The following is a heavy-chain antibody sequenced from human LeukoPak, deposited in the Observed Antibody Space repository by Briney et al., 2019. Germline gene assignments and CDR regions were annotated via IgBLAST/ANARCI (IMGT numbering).Heavy chain of an antibody. V-gene: IGHV3-74*01. CDR3: ARDHYYGSGSYYFYYYYYMDV. CDR2: INSDGSST. Sequence: GGSLRLSCAASGFTSSSYWMHWIRQAPGKGLVWVSRINSDGSSTSYADSVKGRFTISRDNAKNTLYLQMNSLRAEDTAVYYCARDHYYGSGSYYFYYYYYMDVWGKGTTVTVSS. D-gene: IGHD3-10*01. J-gene: IGHJ6*03. CDR1: GFTSSSYW.